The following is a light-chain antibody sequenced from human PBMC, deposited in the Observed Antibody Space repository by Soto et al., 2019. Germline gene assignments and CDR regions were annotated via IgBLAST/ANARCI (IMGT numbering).Light chain of an antibody. CDR2: GAS. Sequence: EIVLTQSPGTLSLSPGERATLSCRASQSVSSSYLAWYQQKPGQAPRLLIYGASSRATGIRDRFSGSGSGTDFTLTISRLEPEDFAVYYCQQYGSSPYQYTFGQGTKLEIK. CDR1: QSVSSSY. CDR3: QQYGSSPYQYT. J-gene: IGKJ2*01. V-gene: IGKV3-20*01.